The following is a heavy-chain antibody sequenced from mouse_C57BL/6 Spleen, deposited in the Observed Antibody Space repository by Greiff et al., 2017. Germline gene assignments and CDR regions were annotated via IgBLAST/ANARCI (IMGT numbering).Heavy chain of an antibody. V-gene: IGHV1-55*01. J-gene: IGHJ3*01. D-gene: IGHD2-4*01. CDR2: IYPGSGST. Sequence: QVQLQQPGAELVKPGASVKMSCKASGYTFTSYWITWVKQRPGQGLEWIGDIYPGSGSTNYNEKFKSKATLTVDTSSSTAYMQLSSLTSDDSAVYYCARREGNYDYAWFAYWGQGTLVTVSA. CDR3: ARREGNYDYAWFAY. CDR1: GYTFTSYW.